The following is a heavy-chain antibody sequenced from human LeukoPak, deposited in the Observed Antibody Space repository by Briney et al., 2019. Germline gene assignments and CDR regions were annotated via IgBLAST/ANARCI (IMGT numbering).Heavy chain of an antibody. J-gene: IGHJ3*02. V-gene: IGHV4-59*01. CDR2: IYYSGST. Sequence: SETLSLTCTVSGGSISSYYWSWIRQPPGKGLEWIGYIYYSGSTNYNPSLKSRVTISVDTSKNQFSLNLSSVTAADTAVYYCARERREGYCSSTSCYRGNAFDIWGQGTMVTVSS. CDR1: GGSISSYY. CDR3: ARERREGYCSSTSCYRGNAFDI. D-gene: IGHD2-2*02.